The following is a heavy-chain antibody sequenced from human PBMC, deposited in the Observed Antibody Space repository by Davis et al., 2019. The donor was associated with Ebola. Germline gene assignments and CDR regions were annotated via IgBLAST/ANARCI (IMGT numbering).Heavy chain of an antibody. D-gene: IGHD6-6*01. CDR1: GGSISSSNW. J-gene: IGHJ3*02. Sequence: MPSETLSLTCAVSGGSISSSNWWSWVRQPPGKGLEWIGEIYHSGSTNYNPSLKSRVTISVDKSKNQFSLKLSSVTAADTAVYYCARHRAAHGGGGFDIWGQGTMVTVSS. CDR2: IYHSGST. V-gene: IGHV4-4*02. CDR3: ARHRAAHGGGGFDI.